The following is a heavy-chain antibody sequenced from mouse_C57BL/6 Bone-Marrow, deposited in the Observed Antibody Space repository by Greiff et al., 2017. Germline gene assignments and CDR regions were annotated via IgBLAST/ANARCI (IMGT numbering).Heavy chain of an antibody. CDR1: GFTFSDYY. V-gene: IGHV5-16*01. J-gene: IGHJ4*01. D-gene: IGHD1-1*01. CDR2: INYDGSST. CDR3: ARDRDYYGSRGYAMDY. Sequence: EVKLMESEGGLVQPGSSMKLSCTASGFTFSDYYMAWVRQVPEKGLEWVANINYDGSSTYYLDSLKSRFIISRDNATNILYLQMSSLKSEDTATYYCARDRDYYGSRGYAMDYWGQGTSVTVSS.